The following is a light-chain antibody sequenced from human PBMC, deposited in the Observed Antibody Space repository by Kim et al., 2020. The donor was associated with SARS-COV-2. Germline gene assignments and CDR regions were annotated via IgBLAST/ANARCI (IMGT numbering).Light chain of an antibody. Sequence: SPGERATRSCRASQSVTSNYLAWYQQRPGQAPRLLIYGASSRATDIPGKFTGSGSGTDFTLTISRLEPDDFAVYYCQQYGSAPSTFGQGTKVDIK. CDR1: QSVTSNY. J-gene: IGKJ1*01. V-gene: IGKV3-20*01. CDR3: QQYGSAPST. CDR2: GAS.